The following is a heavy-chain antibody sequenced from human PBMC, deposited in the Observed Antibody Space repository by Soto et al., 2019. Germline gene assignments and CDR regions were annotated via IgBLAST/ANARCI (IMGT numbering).Heavy chain of an antibody. CDR1: GGSISSYY. Sequence: PSETLSLTCTVSGGSISSYYWSWIRQPPGKGLEWIGYIYYSGSTNYNPSLKSRVTISVDTSKNQFSLKLSSVTAADTAVYYCARAEKYYYGSGFGWFDPWGQGTLVTVSS. CDR3: ARAEKYYYGSGFGWFDP. D-gene: IGHD3-10*01. J-gene: IGHJ5*02. CDR2: IYYSGST. V-gene: IGHV4-59*08.